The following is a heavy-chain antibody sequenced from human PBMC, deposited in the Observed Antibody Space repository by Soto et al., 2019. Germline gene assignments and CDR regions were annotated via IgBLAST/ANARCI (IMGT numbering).Heavy chain of an antibody. J-gene: IGHJ6*02. CDR1: GFTFSSYA. D-gene: IGHD3-3*01. CDR2: ISGSGGST. CDR3: AKEAGYDFWSGYYTYYYYGMDV. V-gene: IGHV3-23*01. Sequence: GGSLRLSCAASGFTFSSYAMSWVRQAPGKGLEWVSAISGSGGSTYYADSVKGRFTISRDNSKNTLYLQMNSLRAEDTAVYYCAKEAGYDFWSGYYTYYYYGMDVWGQGTTVTVYS.